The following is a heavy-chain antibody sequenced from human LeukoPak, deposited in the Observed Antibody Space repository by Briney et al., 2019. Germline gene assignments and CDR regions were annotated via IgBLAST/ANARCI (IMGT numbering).Heavy chain of an antibody. Sequence: ASVKVSCKASGYTFTGYYMHWVRQVPGQGLEWMGWINPNSGGTNYAQKFQGWVTMTRDTSISTAYMELSRLRSDDTAVYYCASRDGSPLSPFDYWGQGTLVTVSS. CDR1: GYTFTGYY. CDR2: INPNSGGT. D-gene: IGHD1-26*01. CDR3: ASRDGSPLSPFDY. V-gene: IGHV1-2*04. J-gene: IGHJ4*02.